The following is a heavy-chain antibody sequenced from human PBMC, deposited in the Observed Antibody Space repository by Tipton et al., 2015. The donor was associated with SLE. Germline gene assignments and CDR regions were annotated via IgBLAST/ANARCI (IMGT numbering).Heavy chain of an antibody. CDR2: ITTAGDT. J-gene: IGHJ3*02. CDR1: GFTFSNFD. V-gene: IGHV3-13*01. CDR3: ARGRTGGDAFDI. Sequence: GSLRLSCAASGFTFSNFDMHWVRQASGKGLEWVSTITTAGDTYYQGSVKGRFTISRENAKNSLYLQMNSLRAGDAAVYYCARGRTGGDAFDIWGQGTMVTVSS. D-gene: IGHD3/OR15-3a*01.